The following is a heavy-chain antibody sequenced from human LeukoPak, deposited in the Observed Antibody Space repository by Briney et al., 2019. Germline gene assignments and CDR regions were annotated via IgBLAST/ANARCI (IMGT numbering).Heavy chain of an antibody. V-gene: IGHV3-23*01. CDR2: ISSSGGST. Sequence: GGSLRLSCAASGFTFSSYAMSWVRQAPGKGLEWVSGISSSGGSTYYADSVKGRFTISRDNSKNTLYLQMNSLRAEDTAVYYCLANNRYYYMDVWGKGTTVTVSS. J-gene: IGHJ6*03. CDR1: GFTFSSYA. CDR3: LANNRYYYMDV.